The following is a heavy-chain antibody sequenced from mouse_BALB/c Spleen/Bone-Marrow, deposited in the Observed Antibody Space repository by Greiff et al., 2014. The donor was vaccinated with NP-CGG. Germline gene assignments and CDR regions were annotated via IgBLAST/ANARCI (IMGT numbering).Heavy chain of an antibody. CDR3: AGPAWFAY. CDR2: INPFNGGA. Sequence: VQLQQPGPELVKPGASVKMSCKASGYTFTSYVMHWVKQKPGQGLEWIGFINPFNGGAKYNEKFRGKATLTSDKSSSTAYMELSSLTSEDSAVYYCAGPAWFAYWGRGTLVTVSA. CDR1: GYTFTSYV. V-gene: IGHV1-14*01. J-gene: IGHJ3*01.